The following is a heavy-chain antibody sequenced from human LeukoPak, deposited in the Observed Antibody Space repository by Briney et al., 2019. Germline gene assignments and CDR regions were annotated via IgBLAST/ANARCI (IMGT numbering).Heavy chain of an antibody. V-gene: IGHV4-39*07. CDR2: IYYSGST. CDR1: GGSFSSSSYY. Sequence: SETLSLTCIVSGGSFSSSSYYGGWIRQPPGRGLEWIGSIYYSGSTNYNPSLKSRVTISVDTSKNQFSLKLSSVTAADTAVYYCARRPVPAAHLDYWGQGTLVTVSS. CDR3: ARRPVPAAHLDY. J-gene: IGHJ4*02. D-gene: IGHD2-2*01.